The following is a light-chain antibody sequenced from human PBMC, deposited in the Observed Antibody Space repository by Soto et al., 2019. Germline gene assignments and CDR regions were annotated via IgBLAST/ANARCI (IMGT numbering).Light chain of an antibody. V-gene: IGKV1-9*01. Sequence: DIPLTQSPSFLSASVGDRVTTTCRASQAISNYLAWYQQKPGKAPKLLIYAASTLQSGVPSRFSGSGSGTEFTLTISSLQPEDLATYDCQQCNNYSLTVGPGTKVDIK. CDR2: AAS. J-gene: IGKJ3*01. CDR1: QAISNY. CDR3: QQCNNYSLT.